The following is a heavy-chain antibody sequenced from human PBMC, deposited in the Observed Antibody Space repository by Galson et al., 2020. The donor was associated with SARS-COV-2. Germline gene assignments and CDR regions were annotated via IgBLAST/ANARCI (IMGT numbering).Heavy chain of an antibody. Sequence: GGSLRLSCTASGFTFSNYGMNWVRQAPGKGLEWVSAISGGGGVTYYADSLKGRFTISRDNSKNTLYLQMNSLRAEDTAVYYCRGIAVASWGQGSLVTVSS. V-gene: IGHV3-23*01. CDR2: ISGGGGVT. CDR3: RGIAVAS. J-gene: IGHJ5*02. D-gene: IGHD6-19*01. CDR1: GFTFSNYG.